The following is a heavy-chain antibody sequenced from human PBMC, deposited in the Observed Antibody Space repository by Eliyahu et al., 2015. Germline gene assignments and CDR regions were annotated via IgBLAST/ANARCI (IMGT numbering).Heavy chain of an antibody. Sequence: EVQLVESGGGXVQPGGSLXLSCXASEFTFSXXWMHWVRQAPGEGLVWGSRIDTDGSVTNYADSVKGRFTISRDNAKNTLFLQMSSLRAEDTAVYYCVRDLVGSRDYWGQGTLVTVSS. CDR3: VRDLVGSRDY. CDR1: EFTFSXXW. D-gene: IGHD1-26*01. V-gene: IGHV3-74*01. CDR2: IDTDGSVT. J-gene: IGHJ4*02.